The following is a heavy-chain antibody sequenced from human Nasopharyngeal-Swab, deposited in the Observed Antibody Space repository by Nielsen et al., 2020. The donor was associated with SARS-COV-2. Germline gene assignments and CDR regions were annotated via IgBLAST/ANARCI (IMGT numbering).Heavy chain of an antibody. D-gene: IGHD6-19*01. CDR2: INAGNGNT. V-gene: IGHV1-3*01. CDR1: RYTFTSYA. CDR3: ARGDGDSSGWYTNGDYFDY. J-gene: IGHJ4*02. Sequence: ASVKVSCKASRYTFTSYAMHWVRQAPGQRLEWMGWINAGNGNTKYSQKFQGRVTITRDTSASTAYMELSSLRSEDTAVYYCARGDGDSSGWYTNGDYFDYWGQGTLVTVSS.